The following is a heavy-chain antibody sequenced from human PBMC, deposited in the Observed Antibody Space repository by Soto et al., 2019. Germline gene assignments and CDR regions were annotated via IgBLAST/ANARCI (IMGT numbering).Heavy chain of an antibody. V-gene: IGHV1-18*01. CDR3: AIDSIRIVGDTYPHFDY. J-gene: IGHJ4*02. Sequence: ASVKVSCKASGYTFTSYGISWVRQAPGQGPEWMGWISAYNGNTNYAQKLQGRVTMTTDTSTSTAYMELRSLRSDDTAVYYCAIDSIRIVGDTYPHFDYWGQGTLVTVSS. D-gene: IGHD1-26*01. CDR2: ISAYNGNT. CDR1: GYTFTSYG.